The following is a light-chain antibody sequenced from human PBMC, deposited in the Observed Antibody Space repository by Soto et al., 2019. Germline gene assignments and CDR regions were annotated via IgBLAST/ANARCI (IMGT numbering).Light chain of an antibody. Sequence: QSALTQPASVSGSPGQSITISCTGTSSDVGSYDLVSWYQQHPGKAPKVMIYEGSKRPSGVSNRFSGSKSGNTASLTISGLHAEDEADYYCCSYAGRSTLIFGGGTKLTVL. CDR3: CSYAGRSTLI. CDR1: SSDVGSYDL. J-gene: IGLJ2*01. V-gene: IGLV2-23*01. CDR2: EGS.